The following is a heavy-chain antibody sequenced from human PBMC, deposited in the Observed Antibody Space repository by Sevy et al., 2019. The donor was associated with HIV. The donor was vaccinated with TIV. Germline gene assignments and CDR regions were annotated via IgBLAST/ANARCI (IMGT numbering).Heavy chain of an antibody. V-gene: IGHV3-7*01. Sequence: GGSLRLSCAASGFTFSSYWMSWVRQAPGKGLEWVANIKQDGSEKDYVDSVKGRFTISRDNAKNSLYLQMNSLRAEDTAVYYCARGPPQKRWLQPVDYWGQGTLVTVSS. CDR2: IKQDGSEK. J-gene: IGHJ4*02. CDR1: GFTFSSYW. CDR3: ARGPPQKRWLQPVDY. D-gene: IGHD5-12*01.